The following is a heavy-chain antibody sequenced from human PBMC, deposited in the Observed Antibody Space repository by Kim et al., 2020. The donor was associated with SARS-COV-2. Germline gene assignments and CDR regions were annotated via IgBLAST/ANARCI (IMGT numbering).Heavy chain of an antibody. Sequence: SEKLTLTSNIYGNKTSSGYYWGWIRQPPGKGLEGIGSIYHSGSTYYNPSLKSRVTISVDTSKNQFSLKLSSVTAADTAVYYGARDGGDYYDYGMDVWGQG. CDR3: ARDGGDYYDYGMDV. V-gene: IGHV4-38-2*02. CDR1: GNKTSSGYY. CDR2: IYHSGST. D-gene: IGHD3-16*01. J-gene: IGHJ6*02.